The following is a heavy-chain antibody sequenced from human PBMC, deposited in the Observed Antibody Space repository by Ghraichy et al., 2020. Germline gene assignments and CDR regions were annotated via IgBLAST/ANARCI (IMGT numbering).Heavy chain of an antibody. Sequence: GGSLRLSCAASGFAFVNYYMTWVRQAPGQGLEWVANIRQDETEKNYVDSVKGRFTISRDNAKTSLYLQMNSLRPEDTDIYYCTRYPAFDYWGLETLVTVST. CDR3: TRYPAFDY. J-gene: IGHJ4*02. CDR1: GFAFVNYY. CDR2: IRQDETEK. V-gene: IGHV3-7*03.